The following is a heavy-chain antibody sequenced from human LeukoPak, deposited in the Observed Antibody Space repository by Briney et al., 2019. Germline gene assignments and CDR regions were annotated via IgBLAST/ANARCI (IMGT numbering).Heavy chain of an antibody. CDR2: ISGSGGST. V-gene: IGHV3-23*01. D-gene: IGHD5-24*01. J-gene: IGHJ4*02. Sequence: PGGSLRLSCAASGFTFSSYAMSWVRQAPGKGLEWVSAISGSGGSTYYADSVKGRFTISRDNSKNTLYLQMNGLRAEDTAVYYCARGSSVEMATIDYWGQGALVTVSS. CDR1: GFTFSSYA. CDR3: ARGSSVEMATIDY.